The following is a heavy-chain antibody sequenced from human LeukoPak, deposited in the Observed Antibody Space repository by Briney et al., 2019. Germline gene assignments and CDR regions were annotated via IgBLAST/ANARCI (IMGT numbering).Heavy chain of an antibody. J-gene: IGHJ6*03. V-gene: IGHV4-4*07. D-gene: IGHD3-16*01. Sequence: PSETLSLTCTVSGDPISDYCWTWIRQPAGKGLEWIGRIYGNGSTNYNPSLKSRVAMSIDTSKMQFSLKLRSETAADAAVYYCARVGEWLFDIDVWGKGTTVIVSS. CDR1: GDPISDYC. CDR3: ARVGEWLFDIDV. CDR2: IYGNGST.